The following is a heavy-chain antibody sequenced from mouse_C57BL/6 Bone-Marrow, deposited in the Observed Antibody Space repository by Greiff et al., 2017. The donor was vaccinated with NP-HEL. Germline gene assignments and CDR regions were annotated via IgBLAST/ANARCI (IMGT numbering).Heavy chain of an antibody. CDR2: IRSKSNNYAT. CDR1: GFSFNTYA. D-gene: IGHD2-2*01. V-gene: IGHV10-1*01. Sequence: EVKLVESGGGLVQPKGSLKLSCAASGFSFNTYAMNWVRQAPGKGLEWVARIRSKSNNYATYYADSVKDRFTISRDDSESMLYLQMNNLKTEDTAMDYCVRHGSLIYDGYDGDYYAMDYWGQGTSVTVSS. CDR3: VRHGSLIYDGYDGDYYAMDY. J-gene: IGHJ4*01.